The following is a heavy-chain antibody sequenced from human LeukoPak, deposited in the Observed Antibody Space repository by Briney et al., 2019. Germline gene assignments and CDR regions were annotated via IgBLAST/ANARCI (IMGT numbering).Heavy chain of an antibody. D-gene: IGHD1-1*01. CDR2: INHSGST. J-gene: IGHJ5*02. CDR3: ARGLGFDP. CDR1: GGSFSGYY. Sequence: SETLSLTCAVYGGSFSGYYWSWIRQPPGKGLEWIGEINHSGSTNYNPSLKSRVTISVDTSKNQFSLELSSVTAADTAVYYCARGLGFDPWGQGTLVTVSS. V-gene: IGHV4-34*01.